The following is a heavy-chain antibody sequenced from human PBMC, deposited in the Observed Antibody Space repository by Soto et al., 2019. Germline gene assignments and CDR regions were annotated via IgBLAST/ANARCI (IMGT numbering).Heavy chain of an antibody. D-gene: IGHD4-17*01. CDR2: TYISGST. Sequence: PSETLSLTCSVSGGSISSHYWIWIRQSAGKGLEWIGRTYISGSTNYNPSLESRVTMSVDTSKNQFSLRLISVTAADTAVYYCASALLDYGDYYFDYWGQGILVNVSS. CDR1: GGSISSHY. CDR3: ASALLDYGDYYFDY. V-gene: IGHV4-4*07. J-gene: IGHJ4*02.